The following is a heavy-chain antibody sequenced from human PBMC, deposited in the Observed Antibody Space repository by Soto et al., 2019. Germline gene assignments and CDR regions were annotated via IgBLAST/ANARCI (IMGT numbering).Heavy chain of an antibody. CDR2: ISIGTSTI. D-gene: IGHD2-8*01. J-gene: IGHJ5*02. CDR3: ARDNGMAGSFDP. Sequence: GGSLRLSCAASGFTFSSYSMNWVRQAPGKGLEWVSYISIGTSTIYYADSVKGRFTISRDDAKNSLYLQMNSLRDEDTAVYYCARDNGMAGSFDPWGQGTLVTVSS. CDR1: GFTFSSYS. V-gene: IGHV3-48*02.